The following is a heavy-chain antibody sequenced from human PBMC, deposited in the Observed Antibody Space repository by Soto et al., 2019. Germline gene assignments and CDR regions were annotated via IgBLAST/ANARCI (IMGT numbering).Heavy chain of an antibody. V-gene: IGHV1-69*01. Sequence: QVQLVQSGAEVKKPGSSVQVCCKSSGGTFSSYAISWVRQAPGQGLEWMGGIIPIFGTANYAQKFQGRVTITADESTRTAYMELSRLRSEDTAVYYCAREADYDSSGYYYFYWGQGTLVTVSS. D-gene: IGHD3-22*01. CDR3: AREADYDSSGYYYFY. CDR1: GGTFSSYA. J-gene: IGHJ4*02. CDR2: IIPIFGTA.